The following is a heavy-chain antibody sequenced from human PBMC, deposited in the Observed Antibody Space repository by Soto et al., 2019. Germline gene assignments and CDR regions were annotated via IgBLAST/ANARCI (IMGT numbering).Heavy chain of an antibody. V-gene: IGHV3-11*01. CDR3: ASGAVAGTDEY. J-gene: IGHJ4*02. Sequence: GGSLRLSCAASGITLSDYYMTWIRQAPGKGLEWVSYITSSGDTIYYADSVKGRFTISRDNAKNSLYLQMNSLRAEDTAVYYCASGAVAGTDEYWGQGTLVTVSS. CDR2: ITSSGDTI. D-gene: IGHD6-19*01. CDR1: GITLSDYY.